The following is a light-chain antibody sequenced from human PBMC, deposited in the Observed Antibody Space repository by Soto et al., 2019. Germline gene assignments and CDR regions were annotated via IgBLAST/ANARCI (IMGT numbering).Light chain of an antibody. J-gene: IGKJ4*01. CDR2: GIY. CDR3: KMYNTAPLT. V-gene: IGKV1-27*01. Sequence: DFETTQSLYSLSASVGERVPRTCLARQSFSTYLAWYQQKPGKVNKIMISGIYTLQSGVKYRFSGSGYGTEFTLTISNMQPEDVATYYCKMYNTAPLTLGGGTKVDIK. CDR1: QSFSTY.